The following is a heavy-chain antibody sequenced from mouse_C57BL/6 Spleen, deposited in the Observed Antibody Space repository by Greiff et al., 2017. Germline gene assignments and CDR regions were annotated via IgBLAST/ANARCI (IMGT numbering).Heavy chain of an antibody. J-gene: IGHJ2*01. D-gene: IGHD4-1*01. Sequence: EVKLVESGGGLVKPGGSLKLSCAASGFTFSDYGMHWVRQAPEKGLEWVAYISSGSSTIYYADTVKGRFTISRDNAKNTLFLQMTSLRSEDTAMXYCARPNWDVFDYWGQGTTLTVSS. CDR2: ISSGSSTI. V-gene: IGHV5-17*01. CDR3: ARPNWDVFDY. CDR1: GFTFSDYG.